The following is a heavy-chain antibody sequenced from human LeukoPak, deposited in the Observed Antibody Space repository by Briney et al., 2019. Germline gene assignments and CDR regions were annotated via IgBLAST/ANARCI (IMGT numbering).Heavy chain of an antibody. CDR1: GFTFRSYA. CDR2: ISGSGGST. CDR3: VNDRSALTEYFQH. J-gene: IGHJ1*01. V-gene: IGHV3-23*01. Sequence: PGGSLRLSCAVSGFTFRSYAMSWGRQAPGKGREGGSAISGSGGSTYYADSVKGRFTIPRDKSKNTLYLQMNSLRSRDPAVYYCVNDRSALTEYFQHCGERTLLTVS.